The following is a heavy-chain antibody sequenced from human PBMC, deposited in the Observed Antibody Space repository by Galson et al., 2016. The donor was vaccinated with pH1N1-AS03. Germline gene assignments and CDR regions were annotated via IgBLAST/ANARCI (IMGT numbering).Heavy chain of an antibody. J-gene: IGHJ4*02. V-gene: IGHV2-70*04. CDR2: IDWADDK. CDR3: ARMGGAGYNTSYFDF. Sequence: LVKPTQTLTLTCSFSGLSVSTTGMRVSWIRQPPGKALEWLAFIDWADDKFYSTSLKTRLTISRDTSKNQVVLTMTNIDPVDTAKYYCARMGGAGYNTSYFDFWGQGTLVTVSS. D-gene: IGHD5-24*01. CDR1: GLSVSTTGMR.